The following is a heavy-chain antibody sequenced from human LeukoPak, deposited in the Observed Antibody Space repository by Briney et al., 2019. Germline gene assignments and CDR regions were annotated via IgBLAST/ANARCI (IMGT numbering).Heavy chain of an antibody. D-gene: IGHD6-13*01. CDR1: GFTFGDYA. V-gene: IGHV3-30*04. J-gene: IGHJ5*02. CDR2: VSYDATDK. CDR3: ARSPSAGTSRFNWFDP. Sequence: GGSLRLSCTASGFTFGDYAMSWFRQAPGKGLEWVAVVSYDATDKFYADSVRGRFTIPRDNSENTLFLQMNSLRVEDTAVYYCARSPSAGTSRFNWFDPWGQGALVTVSS.